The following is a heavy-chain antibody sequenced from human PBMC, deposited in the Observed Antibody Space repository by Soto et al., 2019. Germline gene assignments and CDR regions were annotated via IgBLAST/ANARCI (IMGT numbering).Heavy chain of an antibody. CDR1: GGSFSSYA. CDR2: IIPIFGTA. Sequence: GASVKGSCKGFGGSFSSYAISWVRQAPGQGLEWMGGIIPIFGTANYAQKFQGRVTITADESTSTAYMELSSLRSEDTAVYYCARMGSGYYYYYGMDVWGQGTTVPVSS. V-gene: IGHV1-69*13. J-gene: IGHJ6*02. CDR3: ARMGSGYYYYYGMDV. D-gene: IGHD2-15*01.